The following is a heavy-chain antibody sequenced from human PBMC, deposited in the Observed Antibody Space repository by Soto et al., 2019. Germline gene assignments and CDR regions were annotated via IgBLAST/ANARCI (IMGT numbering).Heavy chain of an antibody. J-gene: IGHJ4*02. CDR1: GGSFSGYY. CDR2: IYYSGST. Sequence: SETLSLTCAVYGGSFSGYYWSWIRQHPGKGLEWIGYIYYSGSTYYNPSLKSRVTISVDTSKNQFSLKLSSVTAADTAVYFCAREYCANDVCFQPDYWGQGALVTVSS. CDR3: AREYCANDVCFQPDY. V-gene: IGHV4-31*11. D-gene: IGHD2-8*01.